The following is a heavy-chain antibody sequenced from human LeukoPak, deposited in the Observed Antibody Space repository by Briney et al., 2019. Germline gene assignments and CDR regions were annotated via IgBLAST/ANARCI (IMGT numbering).Heavy chain of an antibody. CDR2: ISGSGGST. J-gene: IGHJ4*02. CDR1: GFTFSSYA. CDR3: AKQRGQWLVIDY. Sequence: PGGSLRLSCAASGFTFSSYAMSWVRQAPGKGLEWVSAISGSGGSTYYVDSVKGRFTISRDNSKNTLYLQMNSLRAEDTAVYYCAKQRGQWLVIDYWGQGTLVTVSS. V-gene: IGHV3-23*01. D-gene: IGHD6-19*01.